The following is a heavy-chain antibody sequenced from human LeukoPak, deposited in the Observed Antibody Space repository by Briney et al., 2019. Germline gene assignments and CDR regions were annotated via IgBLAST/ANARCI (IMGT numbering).Heavy chain of an antibody. CDR3: ARDRPYCDSSGPIDY. Sequence: GGSLRLSCAASGFTFSSYAMHWVRQAPGKGLEWVAVISYDGSNKYYADSVKGRFTISRDNSKNTLYLQMNSLRAEDTAVYYCARDRPYCDSSGPIDYWGQGTLVTVSS. CDR2: ISYDGSNK. CDR1: GFTFSSYA. D-gene: IGHD3-22*01. J-gene: IGHJ4*02. V-gene: IGHV3-30-3*01.